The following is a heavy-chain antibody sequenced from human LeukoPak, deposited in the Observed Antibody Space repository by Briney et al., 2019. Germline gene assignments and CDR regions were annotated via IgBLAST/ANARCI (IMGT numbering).Heavy chain of an antibody. D-gene: IGHD6-13*01. CDR2: INWNGGST. CDR1: GFTLDDYG. J-gene: IGHJ4*02. V-gene: IGHV3-20*04. Sequence: GGSLGLSCAASGFTLDDYGMSWVRQAPGKGLEWVSDINWNGGSTGYADSVKGRFTISRDNGKNSLYLQMNSLRAEDTALYYCARSGTAGDFDYWGQGTLVTVSS. CDR3: ARSGTAGDFDY.